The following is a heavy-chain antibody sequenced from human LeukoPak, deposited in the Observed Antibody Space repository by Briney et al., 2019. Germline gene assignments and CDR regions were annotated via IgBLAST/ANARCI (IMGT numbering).Heavy chain of an antibody. CDR1: GGSFSGYY. J-gene: IGHJ4*02. D-gene: IGHD3-22*01. Sequence: SETLSLTCAVYGGSFSGYYWSWIRQPPGKGLEWIGEINHSGSTNYNPSLKSRVTISVDSSKSHFSLKLSSVTAADTAVYYCARGKLYSDSSGYYYPPPYFFDYWGQGTLVTVSS. V-gene: IGHV4-34*01. CDR3: ARGKLYSDSSGYYYPPPYFFDY. CDR2: INHSGST.